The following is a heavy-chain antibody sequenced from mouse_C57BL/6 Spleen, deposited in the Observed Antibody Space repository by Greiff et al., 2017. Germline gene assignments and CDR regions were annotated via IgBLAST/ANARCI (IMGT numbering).Heavy chain of an antibody. CDR3: ARRGAYCYGSSYYYAMDC. D-gene: IGHD1-1*01. CDR2: INPNNGGT. Sequence: EVQLVESGPELVKPGASVKIPCKASGYTFTDYNMDWVKQSHGKSLEWIGDINPNNGGTIYNQKFKGKATLTVDKSSSTAYMGLRSLTSEDTAVYYCARRGAYCYGSSYYYAMDCWGQGTSVTVSS. J-gene: IGHJ4*01. V-gene: IGHV1-18*01. CDR1: GYTFTDYN.